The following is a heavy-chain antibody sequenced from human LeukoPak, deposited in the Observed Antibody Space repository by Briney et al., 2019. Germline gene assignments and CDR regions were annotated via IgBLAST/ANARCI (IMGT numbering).Heavy chain of an antibody. D-gene: IGHD5-24*01. CDR3: ARGARAGYNLEPFDY. CDR1: GGSFSGDY. V-gene: IGHV4-34*01. Sequence: PSETLSLTCAVSGGSFSGDYWNWIRQPPGKGLEWIGEINHSGSTKYNPSLKSRVTISVDTSKNQFSLKLSSVTAADTAVYYCARGARAGYNLEPFDYWGQGTLVTVSS. CDR2: INHSGST. J-gene: IGHJ4*02.